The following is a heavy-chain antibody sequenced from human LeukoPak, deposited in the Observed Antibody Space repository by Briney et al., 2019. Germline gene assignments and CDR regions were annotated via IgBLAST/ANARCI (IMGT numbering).Heavy chain of an antibody. CDR1: GYTFTSYG. D-gene: IGHD4-17*01. CDR3: ARVSLDYGDSYFQH. J-gene: IGHJ1*01. CDR2: ISAYNGNT. V-gene: IGHV1-18*01. Sequence: GASVKVSCKASGYTFTSYGISWVRQAPGQGLEWMGWISAYNGNTNYAQKLQGRVTMTTDTSTSTAYMELRSLRSDDTAVYYCARVSLDYGDSYFQHWGQGTLVTVSS.